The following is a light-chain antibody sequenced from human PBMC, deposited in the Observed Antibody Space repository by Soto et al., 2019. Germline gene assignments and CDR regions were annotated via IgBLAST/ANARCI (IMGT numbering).Light chain of an antibody. V-gene: IGKV3-15*01. CDR1: QSVFSS. J-gene: IGKJ5*01. Sequence: EIVMTQSPATLSVSLGERVTLSCRASQSVFSSLAWYQQKPGQAPRLLIYGAATRPIGIPARFSGSGSGTEFTLTISSLQSEDFAVYYCQQRHMWPITFGQGTRLEIK. CDR2: GAA. CDR3: QQRHMWPIT.